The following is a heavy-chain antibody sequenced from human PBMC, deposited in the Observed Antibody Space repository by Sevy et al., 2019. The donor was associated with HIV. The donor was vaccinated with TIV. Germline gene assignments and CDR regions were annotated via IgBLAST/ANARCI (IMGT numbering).Heavy chain of an antibody. D-gene: IGHD3-16*01. CDR2: ISGSGGST. CDR1: GFTFSSYA. Sequence: GESLRLSCAASGFTFSSYAMSWVRQAPGKGLEWVSAISGSGGSTYYADSVKGRFTISRDNSKNTLYLQMNSLRAEDTAVYYCAKFWGRGRGKDAFDIWGQGTMVTVSS. CDR3: AKFWGRGRGKDAFDI. V-gene: IGHV3-23*01. J-gene: IGHJ3*02.